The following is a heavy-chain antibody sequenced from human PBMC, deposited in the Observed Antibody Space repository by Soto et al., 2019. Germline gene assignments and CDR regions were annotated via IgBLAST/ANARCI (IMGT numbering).Heavy chain of an antibody. CDR1: GFTFSSYG. J-gene: IGHJ4*02. CDR2: ISYDGSNK. D-gene: IGHD1-26*01. V-gene: IGHV3-30*18. Sequence: QVQLVESGGGVVQPGRSLRPSCAASGFTFSSYGMHQVRQAPGKGLEWVAVISYDGSNKYYADSVKGRFTISRDNPENTLYLQMNSLRAEDTAVYYCAKARVWELPDCFDYWGQGTLVTLSS. CDR3: AKARVWELPDCFDY.